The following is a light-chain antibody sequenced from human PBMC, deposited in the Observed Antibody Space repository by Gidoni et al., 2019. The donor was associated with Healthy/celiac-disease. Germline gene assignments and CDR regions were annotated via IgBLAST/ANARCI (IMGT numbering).Light chain of an antibody. CDR3: SSYTSSSTVV. J-gene: IGLJ2*01. CDR2: EVS. V-gene: IGLV2-14*01. Sequence: QSALTQPASVSGSPGQSITISFTGTRRDVGGYNYVSWYQQHPGKAPKLMIYEVSNRPSGVSNRISGLQAEDEADYYCSSYTSSSTVVFGGGTKLTVL. CDR1: RRDVGGYNY.